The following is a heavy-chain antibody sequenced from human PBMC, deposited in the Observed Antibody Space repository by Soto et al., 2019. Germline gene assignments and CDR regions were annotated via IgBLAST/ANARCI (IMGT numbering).Heavy chain of an antibody. Sequence: SETLSLTCAVYGGSFSGYYWSWIRQPPGKGLEWIGEINHSGSTNYNPSLKSRVTISVDTSKNQFSLKLGSVTAADTAVYYCASGGLRYFDCIQLNWFDPRGKVPLGTASS. CDR2: INHSGST. D-gene: IGHD3-9*01. CDR1: GGSFSGYY. J-gene: IGHJ5*02. V-gene: IGHV4-34*01. CDR3: ASGGLRYFDCIQLNWFDP.